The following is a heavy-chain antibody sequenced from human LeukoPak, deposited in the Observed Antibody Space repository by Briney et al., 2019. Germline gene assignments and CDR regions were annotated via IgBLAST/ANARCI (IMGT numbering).Heavy chain of an antibody. Sequence: SGGSLRLSCAASEFTFDTYEMNWVRQAPGKGLEWVSFISSSGGRTYYAESVKGRFTVSRDNAKNSLYLQMNSLRAEDTAVYYCARDAREDGRFDPWGQGTLVTVSS. CDR3: ARDAREDGRFDP. CDR2: ISSSGGRT. J-gene: IGHJ5*02. CDR1: EFTFDTYE. D-gene: IGHD5-24*01. V-gene: IGHV3-48*03.